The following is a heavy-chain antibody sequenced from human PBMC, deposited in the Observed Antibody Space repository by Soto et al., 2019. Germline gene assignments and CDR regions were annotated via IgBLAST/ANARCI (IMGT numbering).Heavy chain of an antibody. CDR3: ARGLAVDFDWLLGVPGSYYYYGMDV. Sequence: ASVKVSCKASGYTFTSYGISWVRQAPGQGLEWMGWISAYNGNTNYAQKLQGRVTMTTDTSTSTAYMELRSLRSDDTAVYYCARGLAVDFDWLLGVPGSYYYYGMDVWG. V-gene: IGHV1-18*01. CDR1: GYTFTSYG. J-gene: IGHJ6*02. D-gene: IGHD3-9*01. CDR2: ISAYNGNT.